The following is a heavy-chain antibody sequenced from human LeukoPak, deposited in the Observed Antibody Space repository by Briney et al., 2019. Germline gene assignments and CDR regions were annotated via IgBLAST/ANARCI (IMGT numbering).Heavy chain of an antibody. CDR2: IGYGGSKK. J-gene: IGHJ4*02. CDR1: GFTFSSNG. CDR3: AKDRERNSAPNFDY. D-gene: IGHD3-10*01. Sequence: GGSLRLSCAASGFTFSSNGMYWVRQAPGKGRKGWAVIGYGGSKKYYADSVKGRFTMSRDNSKNTLYLQMNSLRAEDTSVYYCAKDRERNSAPNFDYWGQGTLVTVSS. V-gene: IGHV3-33*06.